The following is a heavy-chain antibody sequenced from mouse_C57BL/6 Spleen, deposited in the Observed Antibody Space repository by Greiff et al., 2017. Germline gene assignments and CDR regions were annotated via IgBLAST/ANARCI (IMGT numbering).Heavy chain of an antibody. V-gene: IGHV1-54*01. D-gene: IGHD2-4*01. J-gene: IGHJ2*01. CDR3: ARRGYDYYFDY. CDR2: INPGSGGT. Sequence: QVQLQQSGAELVRPGTSVKVSCKASGYAFTNYLIEWVKQRPGQGLEGIGVINPGSGGTNYNEKFKGKATLTADKSSSTAYMQLSSLTSEDSAVYFCARRGYDYYFDYWGQGTTLTVSS. CDR1: GYAFTNYL.